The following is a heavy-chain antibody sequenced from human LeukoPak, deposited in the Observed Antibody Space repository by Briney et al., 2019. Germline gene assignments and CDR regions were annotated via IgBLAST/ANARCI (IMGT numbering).Heavy chain of an antibody. Sequence: GGSLRLSCAASGFTFSNFWMHWVRQAPGKGLVWVSGIKTDGSDRRYADFVTGRFTISRDNAKNTLFLQMNSLRAEDTAVYYCIRDFLTVTTNDYWGQGTLVTVSS. CDR3: IRDFLTVTTNDY. CDR1: GFTFSNFW. V-gene: IGHV3-74*01. CDR2: IKTDGSDR. D-gene: IGHD4-11*01. J-gene: IGHJ4*02.